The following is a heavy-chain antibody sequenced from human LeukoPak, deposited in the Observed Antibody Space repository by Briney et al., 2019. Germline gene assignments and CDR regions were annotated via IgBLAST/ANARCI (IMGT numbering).Heavy chain of an antibody. J-gene: IGHJ5*02. Sequence: GGSLRLSCAASEFTFSTYDMHWVRQAPGKGLEWVAIISSDGNVKYYADSVKGRFTISRDNSKDTLYLQMNGLSAEDTAMYYCAKGWGYYTSGTYYNRVPDPWGQGTLVTVSS. CDR3: AKGWGYYTSGTYYNRVPDP. CDR1: EFTFSTYD. D-gene: IGHD3-10*01. V-gene: IGHV3-30*18. CDR2: ISSDGNVK.